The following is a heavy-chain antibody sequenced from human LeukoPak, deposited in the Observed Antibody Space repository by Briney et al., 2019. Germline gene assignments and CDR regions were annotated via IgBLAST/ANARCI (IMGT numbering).Heavy chain of an antibody. V-gene: IGHV4-30-4*01. CDR2: IYYSGST. CDR1: GGSISSGDYY. CDR3: ARDKGGYSGYEHTFDY. Sequence: SQTLSLTCTVSGGSISSGDYYWSWIRQPPGKGLEWIGYIYYSGSTYYNPSLKSRVTISVDTSKNQFSLKLSSVTAADTAVYHCARDKGGYSGYEHTFDYWGQGTLVTVSS. J-gene: IGHJ4*02. D-gene: IGHD5-12*01.